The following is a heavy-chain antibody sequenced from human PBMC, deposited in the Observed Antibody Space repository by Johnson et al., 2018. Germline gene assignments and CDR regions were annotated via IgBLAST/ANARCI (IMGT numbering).Heavy chain of an antibody. CDR3: ARDYGWLVRAAYYYYDYGMDV. CDR2: INHSGST. J-gene: IGHJ6*02. Sequence: QVQLQQWGAGLLKPSETLSLTCAVYGGSFSGYYWSWIRQPPGKGLEWIGEINHSGSTNYNPSLKSRVTISVDTSKNQFSLKLSSVTAADTDVYYCARDYGWLVRAAYYYYDYGMDVWGQGTTVTVSS. CDR1: GGSFSGYY. V-gene: IGHV4-34*01. D-gene: IGHD6-19*01.